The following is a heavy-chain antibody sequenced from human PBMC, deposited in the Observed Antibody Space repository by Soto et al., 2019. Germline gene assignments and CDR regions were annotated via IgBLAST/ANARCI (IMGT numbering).Heavy chain of an antibody. J-gene: IGHJ6*02. Sequence: QVQLVESGGGVVQPGRSLRLSCAASGFTFSSYGMHWVRQAPGKGLEWVAVISYDGSNKYYADSVKGRFTISRDNSKNTLYLQMNSLRAEDTAVYYCAKVGQQMIGMDVWGQGTTVTVSS. CDR1: GFTFSSYG. CDR3: AKVGQQMIGMDV. CDR2: ISYDGSNK. D-gene: IGHD6-13*01. V-gene: IGHV3-30*18.